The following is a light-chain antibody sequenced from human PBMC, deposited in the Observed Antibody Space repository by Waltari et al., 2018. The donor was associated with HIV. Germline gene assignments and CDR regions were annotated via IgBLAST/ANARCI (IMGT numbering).Light chain of an antibody. CDR3: QQYYSYPLT. CDR1: QGISSY. Sequence: AIRMTQSPSSLSASTGDRVTITCRASQGISSYLAWYQQEPGKAPKFLIYAASTLESGVPSRFSGSGSGTDLTLTISRLQSEDFATYYCQQYYSYPLTFGGGTKVEIK. CDR2: AAS. J-gene: IGKJ4*01. V-gene: IGKV1-8*01.